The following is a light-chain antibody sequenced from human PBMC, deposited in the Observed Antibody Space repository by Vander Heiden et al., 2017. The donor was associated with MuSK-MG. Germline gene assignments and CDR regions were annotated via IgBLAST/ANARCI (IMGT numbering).Light chain of an antibody. J-gene: IGKJ1*01. V-gene: IGKV1-5*03. Sequence: ESQMTQSLATLSACVGGRVTLPCRACKRISSWEAWSQQTPGKAPKLLVYQASSLARGVPSRFSGRGSGSEFTLTISIPQPHDFATSFCQQDNSYPWTFGQGTKVEIK. CDR3: QQDNSYPWT. CDR1: KRISSW. CDR2: QAS.